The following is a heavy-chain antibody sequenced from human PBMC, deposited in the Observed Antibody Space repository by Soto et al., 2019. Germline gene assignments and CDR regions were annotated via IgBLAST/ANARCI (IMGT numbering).Heavy chain of an antibody. CDR2: IIPIFGTA. V-gene: IGHV1-69*13. CDR1: GGTFSSYA. CDR3: ARHLDQAPRVYYDILPGYSPPRAYYGMDV. J-gene: IGHJ6*02. D-gene: IGHD3-9*01. Sequence: GASVKVSCKASGGTFSSYAISWVRQSPGQGLDWMGGIIPIFGTANYAQKFQGRVTITADESTSTAYMELSSLRSEDTAVYYCARHLDQAPRVYYDILPGYSPPRAYYGMDVWGQGTTMTVYS.